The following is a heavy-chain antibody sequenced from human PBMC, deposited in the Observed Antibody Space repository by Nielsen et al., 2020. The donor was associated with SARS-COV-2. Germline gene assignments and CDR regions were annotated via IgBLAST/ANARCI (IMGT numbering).Heavy chain of an antibody. CDR3: ARGMYSSGWYNWFDP. V-gene: IGHV4-30-2*01. CDR2: IYHSGST. D-gene: IGHD6-19*01. Sequence: SETLSLTCAVSGGSISSGGYSWSWIRQPPGKGLEWIGYIYHSGSTYYNPSLKSRVTISVDRSKNQFSLKLSSVTAADTAVYYCARGMYSSGWYNWFDPWGQGTLVTVSS. CDR1: GGSISSGGYS. J-gene: IGHJ5*02.